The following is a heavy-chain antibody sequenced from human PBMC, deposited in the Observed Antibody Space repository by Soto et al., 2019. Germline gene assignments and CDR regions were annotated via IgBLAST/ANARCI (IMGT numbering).Heavy chain of an antibody. Sequence: EVQLLESGGGLVQPGGSLRLSCAASGFTFSNFAMSWVRQAPGKGLEWVSGIIGSGGTTYYADSVKGRFTISRDKSKATLDLQMNSLRAEDTAIYYCARDGGYSFGPGNYYGMDAWGQGTTVTVSS. J-gene: IGHJ6*02. D-gene: IGHD5-18*01. CDR3: ARDGGYSFGPGNYYGMDA. CDR2: IIGSGGTT. V-gene: IGHV3-23*01. CDR1: GFTFSNFA.